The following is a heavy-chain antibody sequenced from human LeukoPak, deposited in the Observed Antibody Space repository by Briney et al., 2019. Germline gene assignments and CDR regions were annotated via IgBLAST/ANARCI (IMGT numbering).Heavy chain of an antibody. CDR2: ISSSSSYI. D-gene: IGHD3-16*02. CDR1: GFTFSSCS. CDR3: ARLRGYDYVWGSYRTRGDVDY. V-gene: IGHV3-21*01. J-gene: IGHJ4*02. Sequence: PGGSLRLSCAASGFTFSSCSMNWVRQAPGKGLEWVSSISSSSSYIYYADSVKGRFTISKDNAKNSLYLQMNSLRAEDTAVYYCARLRGYDYVWGSYRTRGDVDYWGQGTLVTVSS.